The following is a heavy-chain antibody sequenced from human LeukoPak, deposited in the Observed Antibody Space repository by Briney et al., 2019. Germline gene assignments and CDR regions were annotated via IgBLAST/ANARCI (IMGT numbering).Heavy chain of an antibody. J-gene: IGHJ4*02. Sequence: SETLSLTCTVSGGSISTFYWSWIRQPPGRTLEWIGYIYYTGSTNYNPSLKSRVTMSVDTSKNQFSLKVNSVTAADTAVYYCARGYYGSGIIDYWGQGTLVTVSS. CDR1: GGSISTFY. D-gene: IGHD3-10*01. V-gene: IGHV4-59*01. CDR2: IYYTGST. CDR3: ARGYYGSGIIDY.